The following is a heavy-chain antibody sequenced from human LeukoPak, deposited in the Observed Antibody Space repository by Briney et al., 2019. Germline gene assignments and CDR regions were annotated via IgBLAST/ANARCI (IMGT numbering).Heavy chain of an antibody. CDR3: ARDLAGSIDY. V-gene: IGHV3-74*01. CDR1: GFTFSRFL. D-gene: IGHD6-19*01. CDR2: ISNDGRTT. J-gene: IGHJ4*02. Sequence: GGSLRLFCAASGFTFSRFLMHWVRQAPGKGLVWVSLISNDGRTTRYADSVKGWFTISRDNAKNTLYLEINSLRAEDTAVYYCARDLAGSIDYWGQGTLVTVSS.